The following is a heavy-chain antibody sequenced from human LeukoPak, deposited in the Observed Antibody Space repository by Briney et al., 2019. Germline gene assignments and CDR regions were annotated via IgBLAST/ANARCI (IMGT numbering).Heavy chain of an antibody. CDR3: ARVVTDDAFDI. CDR1: GYTFTSYD. D-gene: IGHD2-21*02. V-gene: IGHV1-2*02. CDR2: INPNSGGT. Sequence: GASVKVSCKASGYTFTSYDINWVRQAPGQGLEWMGWINPNSGGTNYAQKFQGRVTMTRDTSISTAYMELSRLRSDDTAVYYCARVVTDDAFDIWGQGTMVTVSS. J-gene: IGHJ3*02.